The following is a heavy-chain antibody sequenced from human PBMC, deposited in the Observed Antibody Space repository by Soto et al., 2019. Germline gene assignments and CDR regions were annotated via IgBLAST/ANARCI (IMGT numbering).Heavy chain of an antibody. Sequence: GESLKISCKGSANNFTDYWITWVRQMPGKGLEWMGRIDPSDSYTDYSPSFRGHVTISTDNSINTAYLQWTSLKASDTAIYYCARSWFDTWGQGTLVTVS. CDR3: ARSWFDT. V-gene: IGHV5-10-1*01. CDR1: ANNFTDYW. CDR2: IDPSDSYT. J-gene: IGHJ5*02.